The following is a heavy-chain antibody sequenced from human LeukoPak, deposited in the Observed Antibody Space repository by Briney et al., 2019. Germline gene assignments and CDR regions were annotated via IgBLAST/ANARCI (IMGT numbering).Heavy chain of an antibody. D-gene: IGHD5-12*01. J-gene: IGHJ4*02. CDR1: GFTFSSYA. Sequence: LSGGSLRLSCAASGFTFSSYAMHWVRQAPGKGLEWVAVIAPDGSMKEYADSVKGRFTVSRDNSKNTLYLQMSSLRAEDTSLYYCARGNLYIVATIEDYWGQGTLVTVSS. CDR3: ARGNLYIVATIEDY. V-gene: IGHV3-30-3*01. CDR2: IAPDGSMK.